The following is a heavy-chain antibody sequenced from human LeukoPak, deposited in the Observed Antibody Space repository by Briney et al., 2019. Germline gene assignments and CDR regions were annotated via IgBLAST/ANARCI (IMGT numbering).Heavy chain of an antibody. CDR2: ISTDSNTI. J-gene: IGHJ5*02. Sequence: GGSLRLSCAASGFTFSSYTMNWVRQAPGKGLEWVSYISTDSNTIYYADSVKGRFTISRDNAKNSLYLQMNSLRAEDTAVYFCARGPTNSGFDPWGQGTLVTVSS. D-gene: IGHD1-1*01. CDR1: GFTFSSYT. CDR3: ARGPTNSGFDP. V-gene: IGHV3-48*01.